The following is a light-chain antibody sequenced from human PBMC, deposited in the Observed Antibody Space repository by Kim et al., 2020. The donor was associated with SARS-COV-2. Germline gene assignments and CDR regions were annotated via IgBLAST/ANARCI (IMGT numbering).Light chain of an antibody. Sequence: QAGLTQPPSVSKGLRQTATLTCTGNSNNVGNQGAAWLQQHQGHPPKLLSYRNNNRPSGISERLSASRSGNPASLTITGLQPEDEADYYCSAWDSSLSAWVFGGGTQLTVL. J-gene: IGLJ3*02. CDR3: SAWDSSLSAWV. CDR1: SNNVGNQG. CDR2: RNN. V-gene: IGLV10-54*01.